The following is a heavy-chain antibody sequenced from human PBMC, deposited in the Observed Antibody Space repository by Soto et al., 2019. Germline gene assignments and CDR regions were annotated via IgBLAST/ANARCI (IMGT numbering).Heavy chain of an antibody. J-gene: IGHJ4*02. CDR3: ARDPPEIAVAGTFDY. Sequence: GGSLRLSCFASGLPFSSYSMNWVRQAPGKGLEWVSYISSSSSTIYSADSEKGRFTISRDNAKNSLYLQMNSLRDEDTAVYYCARDPPEIAVAGTFDYCGQGPLVTVSS. CDR2: ISSSSSTI. V-gene: IGHV3-48*02. CDR1: GLPFSSYS. D-gene: IGHD6-19*01.